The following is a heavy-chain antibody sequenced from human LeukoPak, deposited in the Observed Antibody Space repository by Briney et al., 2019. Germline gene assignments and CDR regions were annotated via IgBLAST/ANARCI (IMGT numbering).Heavy chain of an antibody. Sequence: SETLSLTCTVSGGSISSYYWSWIRQPAGKGLEWIGRIYTSGSTNYNPSLKSRVTMSVDTSKNQFSLKLSAVTAADTAVYYCARGIAVAAPFDYWGQGTLVTVSS. CDR3: ARGIAVAAPFDY. CDR1: GGSISSYY. J-gene: IGHJ4*02. CDR2: IYTSGST. D-gene: IGHD6-19*01. V-gene: IGHV4-4*07.